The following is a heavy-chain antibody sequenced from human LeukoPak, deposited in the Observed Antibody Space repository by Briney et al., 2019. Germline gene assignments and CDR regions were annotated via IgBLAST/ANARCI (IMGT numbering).Heavy chain of an antibody. CDR3: AGADSSGYSAALDY. J-gene: IGHJ4*02. V-gene: IGHV1-46*01. CDR1: GYTVTSYY. Sequence: ASVKVSCKASGYTVTSYYMHWVRQAPGQGLEWMGIINPSGGSTSYAQKFQGRVTMTRDMSTSTVYMELSSLRSEDTAVYYCAGADSSGYSAALDYWGQGTLVTVSS. D-gene: IGHD3-22*01. CDR2: INPSGGST.